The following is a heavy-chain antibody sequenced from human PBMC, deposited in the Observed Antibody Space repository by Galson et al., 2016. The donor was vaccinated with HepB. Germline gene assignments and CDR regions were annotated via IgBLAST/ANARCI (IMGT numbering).Heavy chain of an antibody. J-gene: IGHJ6*02. V-gene: IGHV3-33*01. CDR3: ARDPQYQLTNYYYYGMDV. CDR2: IWYDGSDK. D-gene: IGHD2-2*01. Sequence: SLRLSCAASGFTFSSYGMHWVRQAPGKGLEWVAIIWYDGSDKNYADSVKGRFTISRDNSKNTLYLQMNSLRAEDTAVYYCARDPQYQLTNYYYYGMDVWGQGTTVTV. CDR1: GFTFSSYG.